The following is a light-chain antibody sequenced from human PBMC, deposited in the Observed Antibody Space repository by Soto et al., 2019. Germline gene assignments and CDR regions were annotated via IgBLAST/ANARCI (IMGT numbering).Light chain of an antibody. J-gene: IGKJ5*01. V-gene: IGKV1-33*01. Sequence: DIKMTQSPSSLSTSVGVRVTITCQASQDISNFLNWFQQKPGKAPKLLIYGASNLETGVPSRFSGSGSGTDFTFTISSLQPEDIATYYCQQYNNVPITFGQGTRLEIK. CDR3: QQYNNVPIT. CDR1: QDISNF. CDR2: GAS.